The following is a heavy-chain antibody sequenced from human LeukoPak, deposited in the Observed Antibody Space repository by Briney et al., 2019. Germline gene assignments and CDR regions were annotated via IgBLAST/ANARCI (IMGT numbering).Heavy chain of an antibody. Sequence: ASVTVSCQTSGYTFTGHYVHWVRQAPGQGLEWMGWINPNSGGTNYAQKFQGRVTMTRDTSISTAYMELTSLTSADTAVYYCAREHVPLVATTPNNFEYWGQGTLVTVSS. CDR2: INPNSGGT. CDR1: GYTFTGHY. D-gene: IGHD2-8*02. CDR3: AREHVPLVATTPNNFEY. J-gene: IGHJ4*02. V-gene: IGHV1-2*02.